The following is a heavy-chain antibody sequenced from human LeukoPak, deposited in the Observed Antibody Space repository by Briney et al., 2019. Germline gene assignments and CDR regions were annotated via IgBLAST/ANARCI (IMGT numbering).Heavy chain of an antibody. V-gene: IGHV4-59*12. CDR2: IYYSGST. CDR3: ARGQLITMIVVVHDAFDI. J-gene: IGHJ3*02. Sequence: ASETLSLTCTVSGGSISSYYWSWIRQPPGKGLEWIGYIYYSGSTNYNPSLKSRVTISVDTSKNQFSLKLSSVTAADTAVYYCARGQLITMIVVVHDAFDIWGQGTMVTVSS. D-gene: IGHD3-22*01. CDR1: GGSISSYY.